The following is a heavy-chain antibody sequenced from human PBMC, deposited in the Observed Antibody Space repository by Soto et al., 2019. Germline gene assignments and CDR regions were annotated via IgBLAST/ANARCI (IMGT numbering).Heavy chain of an antibody. CDR2: IIPIFGTA. J-gene: IGHJ4*02. V-gene: IGHV1-69*01. Sequence: QVQLVQSGAEVKKPGSSVKVSCKASGGTFSSYAISWVRQAPGQGLEWMGGIIPIFGTANYAQKFQGRVTITADESTSTAYMELSSLRSEDTAVYYCERGFHTDYNWNYVGDLDYWGQVTLVTVSS. D-gene: IGHD1-7*01. CDR3: ERGFHTDYNWNYVGDLDY. CDR1: GGTFSSYA.